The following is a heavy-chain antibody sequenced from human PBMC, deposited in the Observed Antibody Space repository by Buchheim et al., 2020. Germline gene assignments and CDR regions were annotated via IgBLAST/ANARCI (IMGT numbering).Heavy chain of an antibody. CDR1: GFTFSSYG. J-gene: IGHJ6*02. CDR3: AKDLEGSSGWFRPYYYYYGMDV. Sequence: QVQLVESGGGVVQPGRSLRLSCAASGFTFSSYGMHWVRQAPGKGLEWVAVISYDGSNKYYADSVKGRLTISRDNSKNTLYLQMNSLRAEDTAVYYCAKDLEGSSGWFRPYYYYYGMDVWGQGTT. V-gene: IGHV3-30*18. D-gene: IGHD6-19*01. CDR2: ISYDGSNK.